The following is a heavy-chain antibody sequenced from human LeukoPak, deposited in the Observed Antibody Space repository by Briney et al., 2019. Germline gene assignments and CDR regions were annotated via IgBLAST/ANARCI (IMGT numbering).Heavy chain of an antibody. CDR3: AKEEGSSFDY. D-gene: IGHD1-26*01. V-gene: IGHV3-30*02. J-gene: IGHJ4*02. Sequence: GGSLRLSCAASGFTFSSYGMHWVRQAPGKGLEWVAVIWYGGSNKYYADSVKGRFTISRDNSKNTLYLQMNSLRAEDTAVYYCAKEEGSSFDYWGQGTLVTVSS. CDR2: IWYGGSNK. CDR1: GFTFSSYG.